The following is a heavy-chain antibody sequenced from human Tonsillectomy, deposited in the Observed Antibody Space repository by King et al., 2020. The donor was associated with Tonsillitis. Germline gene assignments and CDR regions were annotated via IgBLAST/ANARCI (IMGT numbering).Heavy chain of an antibody. D-gene: IGHD3-3*01. CDR1: GFTFSSYA. CDR3: ARDPPGDFWTHFDY. J-gene: IGHJ4*02. Sequence: VQLVESGGGVVQPGRSLRLSCAASGFTFSSYAIHWVLHAPGKGLEGVALISYEGSNKYYADSVKGRFTISSDNSKKTLYLHMNSLRAEDTAVYYCARDPPGDFWTHFDYWGQGTLVTVSS. V-gene: IGHV3-30-3*01. CDR2: ISYEGSNK.